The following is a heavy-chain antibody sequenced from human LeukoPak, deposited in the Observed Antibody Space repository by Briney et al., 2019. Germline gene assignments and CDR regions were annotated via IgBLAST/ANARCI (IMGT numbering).Heavy chain of an antibody. Sequence: SETLSLTCNVSGGSISSSYWSWIRQPPGKGLEWAGYIYNTGTTNYNPSLNSRVTISVDTSKNQLSLRLSSVTAADTAVYYCARHEPPGARRHLDYWGQGTPVTVSS. CDR1: GGSISSSY. CDR2: IYNTGTT. CDR3: ARHEPPGARRHLDY. J-gene: IGHJ4*02. D-gene: IGHD1-14*01. V-gene: IGHV4-59*08.